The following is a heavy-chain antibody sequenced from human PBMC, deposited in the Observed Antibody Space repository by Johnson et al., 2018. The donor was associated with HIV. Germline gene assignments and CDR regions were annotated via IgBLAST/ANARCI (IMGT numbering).Heavy chain of an antibody. J-gene: IGHJ3*02. CDR2: IWYDGSNK. Sequence: QVQLVESGGGVVQPGRSLRLSCAESGFNFSSYGMHWVRQAPGKGLEWVAVIWYDGSNKYYADSVKGRFTISRDNSKNTLYLQMNSLRAEDTAVYYCARDRVWFGELYAFDIWGQGTMVTVSS. V-gene: IGHV3-33*01. CDR3: ARDRVWFGELYAFDI. D-gene: IGHD3-10*01. CDR1: GFNFSSYG.